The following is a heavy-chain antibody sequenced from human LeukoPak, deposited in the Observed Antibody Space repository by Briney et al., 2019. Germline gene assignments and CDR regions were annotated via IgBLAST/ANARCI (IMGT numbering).Heavy chain of an antibody. V-gene: IGHV1-18*01. Sequence: GASVKVSCKASGYTFSSYGISWVRQAPGQGLEWMGWISAYNGNTNYAQKLQGRVTMTTDTSTSTAYMELRSLRSDDTAVYYCARGFPPRRNYDSSGYYSYYFGYWGQGTLVTVSS. CDR2: ISAYNGNT. CDR3: ARGFPPRRNYDSSGYYSYYFGY. CDR1: GYTFSSYG. D-gene: IGHD3-22*01. J-gene: IGHJ4*02.